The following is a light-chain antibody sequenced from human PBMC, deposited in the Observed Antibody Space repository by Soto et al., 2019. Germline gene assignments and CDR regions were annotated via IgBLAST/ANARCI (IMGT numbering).Light chain of an antibody. J-gene: IGKJ1*01. Sequence: EIVLTQSPATLSLSPGERATLAGRSSQRLTGTLAWFQHKPGQPPRPLIYGASNRATGIPARFSASGSGTDFTLTISSLEPEDFAVYYCQQRTLWPRTFGQGTKVEIK. CDR1: QRLTGT. CDR3: QQRTLWPRT. V-gene: IGKV3-11*01. CDR2: GAS.